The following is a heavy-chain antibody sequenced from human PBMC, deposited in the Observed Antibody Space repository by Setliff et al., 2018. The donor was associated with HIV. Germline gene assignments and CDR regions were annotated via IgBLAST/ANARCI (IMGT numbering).Heavy chain of an antibody. Sequence: GGSLRLSCAASGFRFRSYWMSWVRQAPGKGLESVANVKQDGTETLYVDSVKGRFTISRDNANNLVYLQMNSLRAEDTAVYYCARDRVVGATLDPLDLWGQGTMVTVSS. CDR3: ARDRVVGATLDPLDL. CDR1: GFRFRSYW. V-gene: IGHV3-7*01. D-gene: IGHD1-26*01. J-gene: IGHJ3*01. CDR2: VKQDGTET.